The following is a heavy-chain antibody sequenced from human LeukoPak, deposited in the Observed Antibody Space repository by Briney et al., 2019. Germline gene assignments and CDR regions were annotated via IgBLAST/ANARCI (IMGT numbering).Heavy chain of an antibody. V-gene: IGHV7-4-1*02. D-gene: IGHD6-19*01. CDR1: GYTFTSYG. Sequence: ASVKVSCKASGYTFTSYGMNWVRQAPGQGLEWMGWINTKTGNPTYAQGFTGRFVFSLDTSVGTANLQISSLQAEDTAVYYCARGQDSSGWYYFDHWGQGTLVTVSS. CDR3: ARGQDSSGWYYFDH. CDR2: INTKTGNP. J-gene: IGHJ4*02.